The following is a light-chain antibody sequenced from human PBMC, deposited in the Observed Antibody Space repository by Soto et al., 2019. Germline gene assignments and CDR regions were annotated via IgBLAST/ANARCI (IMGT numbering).Light chain of an antibody. J-gene: IGKJ1*01. CDR3: QQLNSYPWT. Sequence: DIQLTQSPSFLSASVGDRVTITCRASQAISSYLAWFQQRPAKAPKVLIYAASTLQSGVPSRFSGSGSGTEFTLTISSLQPEDFATYFCQQLNSYPWTFGQGTKVEIK. CDR2: AAS. CDR1: QAISSY. V-gene: IGKV1-9*01.